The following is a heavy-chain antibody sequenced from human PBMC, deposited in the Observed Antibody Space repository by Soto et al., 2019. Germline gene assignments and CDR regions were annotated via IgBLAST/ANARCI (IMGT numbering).Heavy chain of an antibody. J-gene: IGHJ4*02. Sequence: GGSLRLSCAASGFTFSSYGMHWVRQAPGKGLEWVTGILYDGSDKYYADSVKGRFTISRENPKNTLYLQMNSLRTEDSAVYYWAKAGGGFGDFVHHWGQGTPVTGS. CDR3: AKAGGGFGDFVHH. D-gene: IGHD3-10*01. V-gene: IGHV3-30*18. CDR1: GFTFSSYG. CDR2: ILYDGSDK.